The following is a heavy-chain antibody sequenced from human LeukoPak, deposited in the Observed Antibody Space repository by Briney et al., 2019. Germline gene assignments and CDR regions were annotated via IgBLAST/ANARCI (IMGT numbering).Heavy chain of an antibody. V-gene: IGHV4-59*12. D-gene: IGHD6-13*01. CDR1: GGSISSYY. CDR2: IYYSGIT. Sequence: SETLSLTYTFSGGSISSYYWSWIRQPPGRGLEWIGFIYYSGITNYNPSLKSRVTISVDTSKNQFSLKLSSVTAADTAVYYCARRARGLRGAAARMVVWFDPWGQGTLVTVSS. CDR3: ARRARGLRGAAARMVVWFDP. J-gene: IGHJ5*02.